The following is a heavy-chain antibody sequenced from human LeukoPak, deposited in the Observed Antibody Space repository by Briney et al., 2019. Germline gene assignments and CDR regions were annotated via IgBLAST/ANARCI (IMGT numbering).Heavy chain of an antibody. CDR2: IRSKAYGGTT. CDR1: GFTFGDYA. V-gene: IGHV3-49*04. Sequence: GRSLRLSCTASGFTFGDYAMSWVRQAPGKGLEWVGFIRSKAYGGTTEYDASVKGRFTISRDDSKSIAYLQMNSLKTEDTAVYYCTRVAVYCSSTSCYIHYYYYYYGMDVRGQGTTVTVSS. CDR3: TRVAVYCSSTSCYIHYYYYYYGMDV. J-gene: IGHJ6*02. D-gene: IGHD2-2*02.